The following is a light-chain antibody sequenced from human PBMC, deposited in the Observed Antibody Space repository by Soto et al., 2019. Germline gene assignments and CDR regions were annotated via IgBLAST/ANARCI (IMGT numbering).Light chain of an antibody. CDR1: QRISSY. V-gene: IGKV1-5*01. Sequence: DIQMTQSPSTLSASVADRVTITCRASQRISSYLNWYQQKPGKAPKLLIYGASSLHSGVPSRFSGSGSGTEFTLTISSLQPDDFATYYCQHYNSYSEAFGQGTKVDIK. J-gene: IGKJ1*01. CDR3: QHYNSYSEA. CDR2: GAS.